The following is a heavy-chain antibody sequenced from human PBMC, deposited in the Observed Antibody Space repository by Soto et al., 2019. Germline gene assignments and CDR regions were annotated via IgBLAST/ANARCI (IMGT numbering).Heavy chain of an antibody. Sequence: SETLSLTCAVYGGSFSGYYWSWIRQPPGKGLEWIGEINHSGSTNYNPSLKSRVTISVDTSKNQFSLKLSSVTAADTAVYYCAREGARDIVVVPAEANWFDPWGQGTLVTVSS. D-gene: IGHD2-2*01. J-gene: IGHJ5*02. CDR2: INHSGST. CDR1: GGSFSGYY. V-gene: IGHV4-34*01. CDR3: AREGARDIVVVPAEANWFDP.